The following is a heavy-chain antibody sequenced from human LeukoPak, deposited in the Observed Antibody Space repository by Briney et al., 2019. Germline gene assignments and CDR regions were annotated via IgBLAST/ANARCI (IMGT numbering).Heavy chain of an antibody. V-gene: IGHV1-8*02. Sequence: ASVKVSCKASGGTFSSYAISWMRQATGQELEWMGWMSPNSGNTGYAQKFQGRVTMTRDTSTGTAYLELSSLRSEDSAVYYCVRTPPNWGADFWGQGTLVTVSS. D-gene: IGHD7-27*01. CDR1: GGTFSSYA. CDR3: VRTPPNWGADF. CDR2: MSPNSGNT. J-gene: IGHJ4*02.